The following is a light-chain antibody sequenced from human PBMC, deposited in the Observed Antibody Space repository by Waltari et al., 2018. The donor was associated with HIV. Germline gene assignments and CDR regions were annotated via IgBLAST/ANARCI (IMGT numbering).Light chain of an antibody. J-gene: IGKJ1*01. Sequence: DIQMTQSPSTLSAFVGDRVNITCRASQSINTWLDWHQQKPGKAPKVLIYQASSLESGVPSRFSGSGSGTEFTLTISSLQPDDSATYYCQQYSTYAWAFGQGTKVEIK. V-gene: IGKV1-5*03. CDR2: QAS. CDR3: QQYSTYAWA. CDR1: QSINTW.